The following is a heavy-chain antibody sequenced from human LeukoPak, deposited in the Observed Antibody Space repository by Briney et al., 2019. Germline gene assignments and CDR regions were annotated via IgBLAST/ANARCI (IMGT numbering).Heavy chain of an antibody. Sequence: GGSLRLSCAASGFSFGDHYMDWVRQAPGKGLEWVARTRNRPNSYSTEYAASVKGRFTISRDVSKNSVYLQMNSLEIEDTAVYYCARAQYCTTTTCYKTWDYWGQGTLVTAYS. D-gene: IGHD2-2*02. V-gene: IGHV3-72*01. J-gene: IGHJ4*02. CDR2: TRNRPNSYST. CDR1: GFSFGDHY. CDR3: ARAQYCTTTTCYKTWDY.